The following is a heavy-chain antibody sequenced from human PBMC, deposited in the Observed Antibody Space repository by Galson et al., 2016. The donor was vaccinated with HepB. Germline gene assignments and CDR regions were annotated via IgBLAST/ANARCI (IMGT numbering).Heavy chain of an antibody. J-gene: IGHJ6*02. CDR3: AKTYYDFWSGYDYYYGMDV. CDR1: GFTFSSYG. Sequence: SLRVSCAASGFTFSSYGMHWVRQAPGKGLEWVAVIWYDGSNKYYADSVKGRFTISRDNSKNTLYLQMNSLRAEDTAVYYCAKTYYDFWSGYDYYYGMDVWGQGTTVTVSS. CDR2: IWYDGSNK. D-gene: IGHD3-3*01. V-gene: IGHV3-33*06.